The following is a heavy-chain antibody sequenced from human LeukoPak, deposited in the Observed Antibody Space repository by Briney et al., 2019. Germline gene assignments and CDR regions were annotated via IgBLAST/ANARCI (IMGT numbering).Heavy chain of an antibody. V-gene: IGHV3-48*01. CDR1: GFTFSTYS. J-gene: IGHJ4*02. CDR3: ARATYYDGSGYSADY. Sequence: GGSLRLSCAASGFTFSTYSMNWVRQAPGEGLEWVSYISRSSATMYYADSVKRRFTISRDNAKNSLYLQMNSLRAEDTAVYYCARATYYDGSGYSADYWGQGALVTVSS. D-gene: IGHD3-22*01. CDR2: ISRSSATM.